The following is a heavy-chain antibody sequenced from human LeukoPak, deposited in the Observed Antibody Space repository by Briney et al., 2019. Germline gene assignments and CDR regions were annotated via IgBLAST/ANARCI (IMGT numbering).Heavy chain of an antibody. D-gene: IGHD4-17*01. CDR1: GFTFSSYS. Sequence: GGSLRLSCAASGFTFSSYSMIWVRQAPGKALEWVPSISSGSSYIYHADSVKGRFTISRDNAKNSLFLQMNSLRAADTAVYYCARVGRSGDKNIDYWGQGTLVTVSS. CDR2: ISSGSSYI. CDR3: ARVGRSGDKNIDY. J-gene: IGHJ4*02. V-gene: IGHV3-21*01.